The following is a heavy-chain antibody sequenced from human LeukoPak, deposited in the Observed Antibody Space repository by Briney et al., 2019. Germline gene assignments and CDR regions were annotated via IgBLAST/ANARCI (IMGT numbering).Heavy chain of an antibody. CDR2: ISSSVRTI. J-gene: IGHJ4*02. V-gene: IGHV3-11*01. CDR1: GFTFSDYY. D-gene: IGHD3-22*01. CDR3: ARDYYGSPDY. Sequence: KAGASLRPSCAASGFTFSDYYTRSIRHAPGRGLECGLYISSSVRTIYYTPSVRGRFTISWDNAKNSLYLQMNSLGAEDTAVYYCARDYYGSPDYWGQGTLVTVSS.